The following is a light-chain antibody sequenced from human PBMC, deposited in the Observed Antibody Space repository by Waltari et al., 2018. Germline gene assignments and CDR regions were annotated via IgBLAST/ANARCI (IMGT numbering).Light chain of an antibody. J-gene: IGKJ1*01. Sequence: DIVMTQSPDSLAVSLGERATNKCKSSQMVLKNSNNKNILAWYQQKRGQPPKLLIYWASARESGVPDRFSGSGSGTDFTLTITSLQAEDVAVYYCQQYYTPPWTFGQGTKVEIK. CDR1: QMVLKNSNNKNI. CDR3: QQYYTPPWT. V-gene: IGKV4-1*01. CDR2: WAS.